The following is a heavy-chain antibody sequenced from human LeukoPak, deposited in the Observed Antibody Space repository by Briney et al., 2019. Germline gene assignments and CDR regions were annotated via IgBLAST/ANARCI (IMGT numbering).Heavy chain of an antibody. CDR3: ARSQGYCSGGSCLQGDWFDP. CDR2: IYPADSDT. D-gene: IGHD2-15*01. J-gene: IGHJ5*02. CDR1: GYSFTSYW. Sequence: GESLKISCKGSGYSFTSYWIGWVRQMPGEGLEWMGIIYPADSDTTYSPSFQGQVTISADKSISTAYLQWSSLKASDTAMYYCARSQGYCSGGSCLQGDWFDPWGQGTLVTVSS. V-gene: IGHV5-51*01.